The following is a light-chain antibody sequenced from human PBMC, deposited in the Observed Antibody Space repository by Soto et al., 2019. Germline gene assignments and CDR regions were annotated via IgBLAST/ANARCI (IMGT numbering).Light chain of an antibody. J-gene: IGKJ3*01. CDR3: QQYETYSGT. V-gene: IGKV1-5*03. Sequence: DIQMTQSPSTLSASVGDRVTITCRASQTINTWLAWYQQKPGKAPKLLIYRASNLVSGVPSRFSGSGSGTDFTLTISSLQPDDFSIYYCQQYETYSGTFGPGTKVDI. CDR2: RAS. CDR1: QTINTW.